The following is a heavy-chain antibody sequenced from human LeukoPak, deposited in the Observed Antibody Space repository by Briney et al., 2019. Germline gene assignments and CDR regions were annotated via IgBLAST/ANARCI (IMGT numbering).Heavy chain of an antibody. CDR1: GGSISSYY. V-gene: IGHV4-59*01. D-gene: IGHD6-13*01. J-gene: IGHJ4*02. CDR3: ARGQIAAAGIGFDY. Sequence: SETLSLTCTVSGGSISSYYWSWIRQPPGKGLEWIGYIYYSGSTNYNPSLKSRVTISVDTSKNQFSLKLSSVTAADTAVYYCARGQIAAAGIGFDYWGQGTLVTVSS. CDR2: IYYSGST.